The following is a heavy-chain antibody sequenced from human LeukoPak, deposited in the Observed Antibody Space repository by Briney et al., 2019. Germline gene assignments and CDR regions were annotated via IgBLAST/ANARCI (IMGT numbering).Heavy chain of an antibody. CDR3: ARGFPQSHDYIAVAGEGGYFDY. CDR1: GGTFSSYA. D-gene: IGHD6-19*01. Sequence: SVKVSCKASGGTFSSYAISWVRQAPGQGLEWMGGITPIFGTANYAQKFQGRVTITADESTSTAYMELSSLRSEDTAVYYCARGFPQSHDYIAVAGEGGYFDYWGQGTLVTVSS. J-gene: IGHJ4*02. V-gene: IGHV1-69*13. CDR2: ITPIFGTA.